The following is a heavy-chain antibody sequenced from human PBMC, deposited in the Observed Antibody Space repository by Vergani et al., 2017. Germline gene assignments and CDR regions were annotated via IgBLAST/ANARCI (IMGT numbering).Heavy chain of an antibody. V-gene: IGHV3-48*01. CDR3: AREYSSTSGRAFDF. Sequence: EVQLLQSGGGVIQPGGSVRLSCAASGFTFSNSAMSWVRQAPGKGLEWVSFVSTGTKSQSYAESVKGRFTISRDSAKNSLYLQMDSLRAEDTAVYYCAREYSSTSGRAFDFWGQGTKVTVSS. D-gene: IGHD2-2*01. CDR1: GFTFSNSA. J-gene: IGHJ3*01. CDR2: VSTGTKSQ.